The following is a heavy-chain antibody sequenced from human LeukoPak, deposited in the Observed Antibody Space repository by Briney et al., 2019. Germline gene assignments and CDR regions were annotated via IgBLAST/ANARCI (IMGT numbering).Heavy chain of an antibody. V-gene: IGHV4-59*08. D-gene: IGHD7-27*01. CDR3: ARRGAELGAFDI. J-gene: IGHJ3*02. Sequence: SETLSLTCTVSGGSISSYYWSWIRQPPGKGLEWIGYIYYSGSTNYNPSLKSRVTISVDTSKNQFSLKLSSVTAADTAVYYCARRGAELGAFDIWGQGTMVTVSS. CDR1: GGSISSYY. CDR2: IYYSGST.